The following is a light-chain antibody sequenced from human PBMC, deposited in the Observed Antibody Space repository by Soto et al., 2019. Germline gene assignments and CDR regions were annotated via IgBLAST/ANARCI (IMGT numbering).Light chain of an antibody. CDR2: GAS. V-gene: IGKV3-20*01. CDR3: QQYARSPFT. Sequence: EIVLTQSPGTLSLSPGERATLSCRASQSVSSSYLAWYQQKPGQAPRLLIYGASSRATGIPGRFSGSGSGTDFTLTLSRLEPEDFAVYYCQQYARSPFTFGPGTKVDIK. J-gene: IGKJ3*01. CDR1: QSVSSSY.